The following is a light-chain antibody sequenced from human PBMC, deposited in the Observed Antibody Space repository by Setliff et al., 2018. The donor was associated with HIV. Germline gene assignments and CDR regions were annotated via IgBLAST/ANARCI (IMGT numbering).Light chain of an antibody. J-gene: IGLJ1*01. CDR3: AAWDDGLNGYV. V-gene: IGLV1-44*01. CDR1: TFNIGSNT. Sequence: QSVLTQPPSASGTPGQRVTISCSGNTFNIGSNTVNWYQQLPGAAPKLLIYKNNQRPSGVPDRFSGSKSFTSASLAISGLQSADEADYYCAAWDDGLNGYVFGTGTKSPS. CDR2: KNN.